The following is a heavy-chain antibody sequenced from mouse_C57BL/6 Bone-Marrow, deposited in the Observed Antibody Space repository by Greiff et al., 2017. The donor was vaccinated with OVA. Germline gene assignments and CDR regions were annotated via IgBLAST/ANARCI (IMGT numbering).Heavy chain of an antibody. CDR1: GFSLTSYG. D-gene: IGHD2-5*01. CDR3: AKTSYSNPYYFDY. Sequence: VKLEESGPGLVQPSQSLSITCTVSGFSLTSYGVHWVRQSPGKGLEWLGVIWRGGSTDYNAAFMSRLSITKDNSKSQVFFKMNSLQADDTAIYYCAKTSYSNPYYFDYWGQGTTLTVSS. J-gene: IGHJ2*01. V-gene: IGHV2-5*01. CDR2: IWRGGST.